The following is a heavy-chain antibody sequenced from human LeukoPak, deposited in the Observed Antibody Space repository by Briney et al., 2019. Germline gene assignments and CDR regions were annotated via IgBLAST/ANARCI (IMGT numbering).Heavy chain of an antibody. D-gene: IGHD6-13*01. CDR3: ARDKFSSSWYPNTLGFFDY. CDR2: ISSSSSYI. J-gene: IGHJ4*02. V-gene: IGHV3-21*01. Sequence: PGGSLRLSCAASGFTFSSYSMNWVRQAPGKGLEWVSSISSSSSYIYYADSVKGRFTISRDNAKNSLYLQMNSLRAEDTAVYYCARDKFSSSWYPNTLGFFDYWGQGTLVTVSS. CDR1: GFTFSSYS.